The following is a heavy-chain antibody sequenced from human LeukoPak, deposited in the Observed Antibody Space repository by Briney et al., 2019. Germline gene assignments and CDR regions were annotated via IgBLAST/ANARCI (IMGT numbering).Heavy chain of an antibody. D-gene: IGHD2-2*01. CDR3: AKKPPGRYCSSTSCEDY. Sequence: GGSLRLSCAASGFTFSSYAMSWVRQAPGEGLEWVSAISGSGGSTYYADSVKGRFTISRDNSKNTLYLQMNSLRAEDTAVYYCAKKPPGRYCSSTSCEDYWGQGTLVTVSS. CDR1: GFTFSSYA. J-gene: IGHJ4*02. CDR2: ISGSGGST. V-gene: IGHV3-23*01.